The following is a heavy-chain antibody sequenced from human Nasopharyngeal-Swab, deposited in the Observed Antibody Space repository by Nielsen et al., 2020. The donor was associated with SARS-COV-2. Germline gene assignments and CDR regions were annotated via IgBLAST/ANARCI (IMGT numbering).Heavy chain of an antibody. CDR2: ISYDGSNK. Sequence: GGSLRLSCAASGFTFSSYAMHWVRQAPGKGLEWVAVISYDGSNKYYADSVKGRFTISRDNSKNTLYLQMNSLRAEDTAVYYCARPRDIVVVVSPGGGFDIWGQGTMVTVSS. CDR1: GFTFSSYA. J-gene: IGHJ3*02. V-gene: IGHV3-30*04. D-gene: IGHD2-15*01. CDR3: ARPRDIVVVVSPGGGFDI.